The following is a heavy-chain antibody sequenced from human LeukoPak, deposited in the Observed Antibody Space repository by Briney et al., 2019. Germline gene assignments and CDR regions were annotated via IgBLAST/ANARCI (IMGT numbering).Heavy chain of an antibody. V-gene: IGHV6-1*01. CDR2: TYYRSKWYN. CDR1: GDSVSSNSAA. D-gene: IGHD2-2*01. J-gene: IGHJ6*02. CDR3: ARSSCSSTSCRAYGMDV. Sequence: SQTLSLTCAISGDSVSSNSAAWNWIRQSPSRGLEWLGRTYYRSKWYNDYAVSVKSRITINPDTSKNQFSLQLNSVTPEDTAVYYCARSSCSSTSCRAYGMDVWGQGTTVTVSS.